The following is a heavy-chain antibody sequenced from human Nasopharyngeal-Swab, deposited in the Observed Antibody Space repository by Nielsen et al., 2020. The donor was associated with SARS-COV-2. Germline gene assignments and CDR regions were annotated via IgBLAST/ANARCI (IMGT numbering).Heavy chain of an antibody. J-gene: IGHJ4*02. Sequence: SETLSLTCAVSGDSISSSNWWSWVRQPPGKGLEWLGEIYHSGSTNYNSSLKSRVTISVEKSKNQFSLKLSSVTAADTAVYYCAKVLWFGELYYWGQGTLVTVSS. CDR2: IYHSGST. CDR1: GDSISSSNW. V-gene: IGHV4-4*02. CDR3: AKVLWFGELYY. D-gene: IGHD3-10*01.